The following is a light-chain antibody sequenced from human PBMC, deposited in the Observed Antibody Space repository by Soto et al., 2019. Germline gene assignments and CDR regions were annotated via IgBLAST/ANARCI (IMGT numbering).Light chain of an antibody. Sequence: EFVLTQSPCTLSLSPGERATLSCRASQTVRNNYLAWYQQKPGQAPRLLIYDASSRATGIPDRFSGGGSGTDFTLTISRLEPEDFAVYYCQQRVNWPPTFGGGTKVDIK. CDR2: DAS. CDR1: QTVRNNY. V-gene: IGKV3D-20*02. CDR3: QQRVNWPPT. J-gene: IGKJ4*01.